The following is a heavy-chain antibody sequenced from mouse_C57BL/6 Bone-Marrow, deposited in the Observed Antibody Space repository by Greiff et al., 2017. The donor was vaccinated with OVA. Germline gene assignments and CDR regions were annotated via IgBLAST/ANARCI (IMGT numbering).Heavy chain of an antibody. CDR3: ARPIYYDYDGYWYFDV. CDR2: IYPGSGNT. Sequence: VQLQQSGAELVRPGASVKLSCKASGYTFTDYYINWVKQRPGQGLEWIARIYPGSGNTYYNEKFKGKATLTAEKSSSTAYMQLSSLTSEDSAVYVCARPIYYDYDGYWYFDVWGTGTTVTVSS. CDR1: GYTFTDYY. J-gene: IGHJ1*03. D-gene: IGHD2-4*01. V-gene: IGHV1-76*01.